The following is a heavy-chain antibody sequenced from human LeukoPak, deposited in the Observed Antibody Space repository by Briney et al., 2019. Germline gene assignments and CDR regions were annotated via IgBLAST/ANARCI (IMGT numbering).Heavy chain of an antibody. J-gene: IGHJ4*02. V-gene: IGHV3-33*01. D-gene: IGHD3-9*01. CDR1: GFTFSSYG. CDR3: ARDFESSH. CDR2: IWYDGSSK. Sequence: PGGSLRLSCAASGFTFSSYGMHWVRQAPGKGLEWVALIWYDGSSKHYADSVRGRFTISRDNSKNTLYLQMNSLRAEDTAVYYCARDFESSHWGQGALVTVSS.